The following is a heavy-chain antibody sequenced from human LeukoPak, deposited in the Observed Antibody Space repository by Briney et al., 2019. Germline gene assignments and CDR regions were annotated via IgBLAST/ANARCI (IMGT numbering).Heavy chain of an antibody. V-gene: IGHV3-64*01. J-gene: IGHJ4*02. Sequence: ETLSLTCTVSGGSISSGSYYWSWVRQAPGKGLEYVSAISSNGGSTYYANSVKGRFTISRDNSKNTLYLQMGSLRAEDMAVYYCARVYVWGSSRLVGPLDYWGQGTLVTVSS. CDR1: GGSISSGSYY. CDR2: ISSNGGST. CDR3: ARVYVWGSSRLVGPLDY. D-gene: IGHD3-16*01.